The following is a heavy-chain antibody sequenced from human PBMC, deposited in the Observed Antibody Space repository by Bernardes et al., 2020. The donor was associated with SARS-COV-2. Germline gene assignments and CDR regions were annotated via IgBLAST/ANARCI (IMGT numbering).Heavy chain of an antibody. J-gene: IGHJ5*02. CDR1: GGSFSSHY. CDR2: INHSGSS. CDR3: ARGASFGFLSGYSFGRGGPFDP. V-gene: IGHV4-34*01. Sequence: SEPLSLTCAVYGGSFSSHYWAWIRQPPGMGLEWVGEINHSGSSTYNPSLKSRVTMSVDTSKMQFSLKLTSVNAADTAVYYCARGASFGFLSGYSFGRGGPFDPWGQGVLVTVAS. D-gene: IGHD3-3*01.